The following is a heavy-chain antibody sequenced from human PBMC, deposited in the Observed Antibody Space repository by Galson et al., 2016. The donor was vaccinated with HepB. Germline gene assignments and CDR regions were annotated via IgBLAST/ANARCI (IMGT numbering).Heavy chain of an antibody. J-gene: IGHJ6*02. Sequence: SVKVSCKAFGGTFSSYGFSWVRQAPGQGLEWMGRIIPILDVPYYAQKFQGRVTITAGKSTTTAYMELSSLRSEDTAIYYCARDTQYGGNLGGDYYGMDVWGQGTTVTVSS. CDR1: GGTFSSYG. CDR2: IIPILDVP. D-gene: IGHD4-23*01. CDR3: ARDTQYGGNLGGDYYGMDV. V-gene: IGHV1-69*04.